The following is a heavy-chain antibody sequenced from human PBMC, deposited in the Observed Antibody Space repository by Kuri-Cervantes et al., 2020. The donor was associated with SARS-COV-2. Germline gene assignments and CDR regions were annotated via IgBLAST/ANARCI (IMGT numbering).Heavy chain of an antibody. D-gene: IGHD1-26*01. CDR2: ISSSSSYI. Sequence: GESLKISCAASGFTFSSYSMNWVRQAPGKGLEWVSSISSSSSYIYYADSVKGRFTISRDNAKNSLYLQMNSLRSDDTAVYYCAGGARGSYYAFDIWGQGTMVTVSS. J-gene: IGHJ3*02. CDR1: GFTFSSYS. CDR3: AGGARGSYYAFDI. V-gene: IGHV3-21*04.